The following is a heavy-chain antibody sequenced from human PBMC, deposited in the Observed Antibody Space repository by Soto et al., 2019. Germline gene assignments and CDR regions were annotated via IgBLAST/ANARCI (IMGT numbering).Heavy chain of an antibody. J-gene: IGHJ6*02. Sequence: QVQLVQSGAEVKKPGSSVKVSCKASGGTFSSYAISWVRQAPGQGLEWMGGIIPIFGTANYAQKFQGRVTITADESTSTAYMELSSLRSEDTAVYYCARGDVGYCSGDSCYSSVYYGMDVWGQGTTVTVSS. CDR2: IIPIFGTA. CDR3: ARGDVGYCSGDSCYSSVYYGMDV. D-gene: IGHD2-15*01. CDR1: GGTFSSYA. V-gene: IGHV1-69*01.